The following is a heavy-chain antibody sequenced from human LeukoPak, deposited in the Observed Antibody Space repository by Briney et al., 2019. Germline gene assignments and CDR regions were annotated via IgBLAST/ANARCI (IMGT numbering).Heavy chain of an antibody. Sequence: GSLRLSCAASGFTFSTYSMNWVRQAPGKGLEWVSSISSSSSYIYYADSVKGRFTISRDNAKNSLYLQMNSLGVEDTAVYYCARGIAVAGKGPVDYWGQGTLVTVSS. J-gene: IGHJ4*02. CDR1: GFTFSTYS. V-gene: IGHV3-21*01. CDR2: ISSSSSYI. D-gene: IGHD6-19*01. CDR3: ARGIAVAGKGPVDY.